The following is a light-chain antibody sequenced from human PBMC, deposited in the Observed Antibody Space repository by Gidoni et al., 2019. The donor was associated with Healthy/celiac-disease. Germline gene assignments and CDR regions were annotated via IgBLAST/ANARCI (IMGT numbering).Light chain of an antibody. CDR2: DNN. CDR1: RSNIGNNY. Sequence: QSALTQPPSVSAAPGQKVTSSCSGSRSNIGNNYVSWYQQLPGTSPKLLIYDNNTRPAGIPDRFSGSKSGTAATLGITGLQTGDEADYYCGTWESSLSAGVFGRGTKLTVL. CDR3: GTWESSLSAGV. V-gene: IGLV1-51*01. J-gene: IGLJ3*02.